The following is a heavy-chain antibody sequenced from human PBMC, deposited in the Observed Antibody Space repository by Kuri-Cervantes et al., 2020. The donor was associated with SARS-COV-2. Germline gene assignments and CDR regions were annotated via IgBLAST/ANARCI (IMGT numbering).Heavy chain of an antibody. Sequence: GESLKISCTASGFTFSSYAMSWVRQAPGKGLEWVSAISGSGGSTYYADSVKGRFTISRDNSKNTLYLQMNSLRAEDTAVYYCAKRSMTTANWFDPWGQGTLVTVSS. J-gene: IGHJ5*02. V-gene: IGHV3-23*01. CDR1: GFTFSSYA. D-gene: IGHD2-21*02. CDR3: AKRSMTTANWFDP. CDR2: ISGSGGST.